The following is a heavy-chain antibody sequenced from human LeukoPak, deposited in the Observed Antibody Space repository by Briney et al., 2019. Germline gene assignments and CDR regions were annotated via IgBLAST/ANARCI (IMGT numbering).Heavy chain of an antibody. J-gene: IGHJ4*02. CDR3: ARGSNRWQLVLCG. V-gene: IGHV1-69*05. CDR2: IIPIFGTA. CDR1: GGTFSSYA. D-gene: IGHD6-6*01. Sequence: ASVKVSCKASGGTFSSYAISWVRQAPGQGLEWMGGIIPIFGTANYAQKFQGRVTITTDESTSTAYMELSSLRSEDTAVYYCARGSNRWQLVLCGWGQGTLVTVSS.